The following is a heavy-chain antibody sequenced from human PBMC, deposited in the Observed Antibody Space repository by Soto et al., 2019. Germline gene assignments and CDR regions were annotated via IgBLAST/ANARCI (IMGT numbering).Heavy chain of an antibody. Sequence: GESLKISCKGSGYSFTSYWISWVRQMPGKGLEWMGRIDPSDSYTNYSPSFQGHVTISADKSISTAYLQWSSLKASDTAMYYCARRGPAAQLYYYYGMDVWGRGTTVTVSS. CDR2: IDPSDSYT. D-gene: IGHD2-2*01. CDR1: GYSFTSYW. V-gene: IGHV5-10-1*01. J-gene: IGHJ6*02. CDR3: ARRGPAAQLYYYYGMDV.